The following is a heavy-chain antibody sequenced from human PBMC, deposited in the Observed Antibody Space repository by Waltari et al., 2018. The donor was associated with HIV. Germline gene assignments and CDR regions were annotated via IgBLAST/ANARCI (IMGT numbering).Heavy chain of an antibody. CDR1: GYTFIAHG. D-gene: IGHD4-17*01. J-gene: IGHJ4*02. CDR2: ISPYNGNT. V-gene: IGHV1-18*01. Sequence: QVQLVQSGGEVPKPGASVKASCKASGYTFIAHGITWVRQAPGQGLEWMAWISPYNGNTDYAQRFQGRVSVTTDTSTNTAYMELRSLRSDDTAVYFCARVAGGDYFDYWGQGTLVTVSS. CDR3: ARVAGGDYFDY.